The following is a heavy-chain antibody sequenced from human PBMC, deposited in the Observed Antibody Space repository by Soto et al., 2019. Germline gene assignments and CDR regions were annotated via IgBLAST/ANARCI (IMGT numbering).Heavy chain of an antibody. J-gene: IGHJ6*02. CDR2: IWYDGSNK. V-gene: IGHV3-33*01. CDR1: GFTFSSYG. D-gene: IGHD6-19*01. Sequence: GGSLRLSCAASGFTFSSYGMHWVRQAPGKGLEWVAVIWYDGSNKYYADSVKGRFTISRDNSKNTLYLQMNSLRAEDTAVYYCARDLKQWLVPDYYYGMDVWGQGTTVTVSS. CDR3: ARDLKQWLVPDYYYGMDV.